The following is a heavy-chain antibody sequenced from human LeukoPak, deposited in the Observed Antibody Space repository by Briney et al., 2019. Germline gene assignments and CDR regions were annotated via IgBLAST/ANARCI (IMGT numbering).Heavy chain of an antibody. Sequence: QTGGSLRLSCAASGFTFSSYAMSWVRQAPGKGLEWVSAISGSGGSTYYADSVKGRFTISRDNSKNTLYLQMNSLRAEDTAVYYCAKAPRRYSSGWFHYFDYWGQGTLVTVSS. CDR3: AKAPRRYSSGWFHYFDY. CDR2: ISGSGGST. J-gene: IGHJ4*02. V-gene: IGHV3-23*01. D-gene: IGHD6-19*01. CDR1: GFTFSSYA.